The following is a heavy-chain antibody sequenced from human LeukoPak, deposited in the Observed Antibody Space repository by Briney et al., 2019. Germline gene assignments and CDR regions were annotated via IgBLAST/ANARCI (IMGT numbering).Heavy chain of an antibody. CDR3: ARERINCSSTSCYTEFDY. CDR2: ISYDGSNK. CDR1: GFTFSSYA. D-gene: IGHD2-2*02. V-gene: IGHV3-30-3*01. J-gene: IGHJ4*02. Sequence: GRSLRLSCAASGFTFSSYAMHWVRQAPGKGLEWVAVISYDGSNKYYADSVKGRFTISRDNSKNTLYLQMNSLRAEDTAVYYCARERINCSSTSCYTEFDYWGQGTLATVSS.